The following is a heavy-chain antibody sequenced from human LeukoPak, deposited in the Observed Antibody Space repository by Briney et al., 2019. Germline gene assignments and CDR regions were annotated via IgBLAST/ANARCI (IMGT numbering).Heavy chain of an antibody. CDR1: GYTFTSYD. J-gene: IGHJ4*02. CDR3: ARASHLGVRGLLQE. D-gene: IGHD3-10*02. V-gene: IGHV1-8*01. Sequence: ASVKVSCKASGYTFTSYDINWVRQATGQGLEWMGWMNPNGGNTGYAQKFQGRVTMTRNTSISTAYMELSSLRSEDTAVYYCARASHLGVRGLLQEWGQGTLVTVSS. CDR2: MNPNGGNT.